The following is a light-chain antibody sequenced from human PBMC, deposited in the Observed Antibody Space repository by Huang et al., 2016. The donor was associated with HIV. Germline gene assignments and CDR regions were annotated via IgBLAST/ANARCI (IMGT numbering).Light chain of an antibody. V-gene: IGKV4-1*01. CDR1: QSVYSSSTSKDY. J-gene: IGKJ1*01. Sequence: DIIMTQSPDSLAVSLGERATLNCRSSQSVYSSSTSKDYMAWFQQKPGQPPILLFFWESTREAGVPDRFSGSGSGTHFTLTIANLEAEDAAIYYCQQYYSSPQTFGQGTRVEVK. CDR3: QQYYSSPQT. CDR2: WES.